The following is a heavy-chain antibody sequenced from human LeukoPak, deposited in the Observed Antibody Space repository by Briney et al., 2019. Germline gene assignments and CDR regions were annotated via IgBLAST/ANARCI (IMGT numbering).Heavy chain of an antibody. CDR1: GYTFTGYY. D-gene: IGHD6-13*01. J-gene: IGHJ5*02. Sequence: GASVKVSCKASGYTFTGYYMHWVRQAPGQGLEWMGWIDPNSGGTNYAQKFQGRVTMTRDTSISTAYMELSRLRSDDTAVYYCARDCSAAGTPWFDPWGQGTLVTVSS. V-gene: IGHV1-2*02. CDR3: ARDCSAAGTPWFDP. CDR2: IDPNSGGT.